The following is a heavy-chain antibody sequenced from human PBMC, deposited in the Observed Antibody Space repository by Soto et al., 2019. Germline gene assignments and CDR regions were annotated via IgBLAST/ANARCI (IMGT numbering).Heavy chain of an antibody. CDR3: SLGGCYDSRSFVY. Sequence: GGSLRLSCAASGFTFSDYYMSWIRQAPGKGLEWVSYISGSGSAINHADSVKGRFTISRDNAKNSVYLQMNSLRAEDTAVYYCSLGGCYDSRSFVYWGQGTL. CDR1: GFTFSDYY. CDR2: ISGSGSAI. D-gene: IGHD3-3*01. V-gene: IGHV3-11*01. J-gene: IGHJ4*02.